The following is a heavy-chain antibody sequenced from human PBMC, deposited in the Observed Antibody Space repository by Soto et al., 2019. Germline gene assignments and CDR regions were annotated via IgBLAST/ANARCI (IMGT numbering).Heavy chain of an antibody. CDR2: ISYGGSSK. D-gene: IGHD3-3*01. V-gene: IGHV3-30*03. J-gene: IGHJ4*02. Sequence: PGGSLRLSCAASGFTFSSYGMHWVRQAPGKGLEWVAVISYGGSSKYYADSVKGRFSISRDNSKNTLYLQMNSLRAEDTAVYYCAREWRYDFWSGFDYWGQGTLVTVSS. CDR3: AREWRYDFWSGFDY. CDR1: GFTFSSYG.